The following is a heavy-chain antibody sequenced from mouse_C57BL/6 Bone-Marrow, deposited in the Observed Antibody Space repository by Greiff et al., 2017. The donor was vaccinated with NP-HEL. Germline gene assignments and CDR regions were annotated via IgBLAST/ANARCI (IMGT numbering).Heavy chain of an antibody. V-gene: IGHV1-69*01. CDR3: ARGGFYYDYDDYAMDY. J-gene: IGHJ4*01. Sequence: QVQLKQPGAELVMPGASVKLSCKASGYTFTSYWMHWVKQRPGQGLEWIGEIDPSDSYTNYNQKFKGKSTLTVDKSSSTAYMQLSSLTSEDSAVDYCARGGFYYDYDDYAMDYWGQGTSVTVSS. CDR1: GYTFTSYW. D-gene: IGHD2-4*01. CDR2: IDPSDSYT.